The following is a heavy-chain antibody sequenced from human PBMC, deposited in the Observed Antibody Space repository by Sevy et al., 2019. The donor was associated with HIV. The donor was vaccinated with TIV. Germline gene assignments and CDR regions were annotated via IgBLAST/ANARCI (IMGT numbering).Heavy chain of an antibody. CDR2: ISYDGSNK. CDR3: AREKSRTLGSGYFYGMDV. J-gene: IGHJ6*02. V-gene: IGHV3-30-3*01. CDR1: GFTFSSYP. D-gene: IGHD3-3*01. Sequence: GGSLRLSCAASGFTFSSYPMHWVRQAPGKGLEWVAVISYDGSNKYYADSVKGRFTISRDNSKNTLYLQMNSLRAEDTAVYYCAREKSRTLGSGYFYGMDVWGQGTTVTVSS.